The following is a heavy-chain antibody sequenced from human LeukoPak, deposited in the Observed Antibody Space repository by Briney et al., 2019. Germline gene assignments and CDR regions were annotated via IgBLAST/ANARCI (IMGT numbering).Heavy chain of an antibody. V-gene: IGHV4-59*01. CDR1: GGSISSYY. CDR3: ARDLAYHGMDV. CDR2: IYYSGST. Sequence: SETLSVTCTVSGGSISSYYWSWIRQPPGKGLEWIGYIYYSGSTNYNPSLKSRVTISVDTSKNQFSLKLSSVTAADTAVYYCARDLAYHGMDVWGQGTTVTASS. D-gene: IGHD3-16*01. J-gene: IGHJ6*02.